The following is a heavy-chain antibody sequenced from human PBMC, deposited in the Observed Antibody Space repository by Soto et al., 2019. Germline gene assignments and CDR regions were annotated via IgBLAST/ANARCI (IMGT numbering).Heavy chain of an antibody. Sequence: EVQLVESGGGLVKPGGSLRLSCAASGFTFSSYSMNWVRQAPGKGLEWVSSISSSSSYIYYADSVKGRFTISRDNAKNSLDLQMNSLRAEDTAVYYCARDSWPSGYYDSSGYFPFDYWGQGTLVTVSS. J-gene: IGHJ4*02. CDR3: ARDSWPSGYYDSSGYFPFDY. V-gene: IGHV3-21*01. CDR1: GFTFSSYS. D-gene: IGHD3-22*01. CDR2: ISSSSSYI.